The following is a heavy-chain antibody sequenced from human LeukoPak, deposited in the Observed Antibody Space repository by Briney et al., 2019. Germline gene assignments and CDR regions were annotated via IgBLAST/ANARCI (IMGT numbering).Heavy chain of an antibody. CDR2: ISSSSSYI. Sequence: PGGSLRLSCAASGFTFSSYSMNWVRQAPGKGLEWVSSISSSSSYIYYADSVKGRFTISRDNAKNSLYLQMNSLRAEDTAVYYCARDLTGTTRSPGYGGQGTLVTVSS. CDR1: GFTFSSYS. CDR3: ARDLTGTTRSPGY. D-gene: IGHD1-1*01. J-gene: IGHJ4*02. V-gene: IGHV3-21*01.